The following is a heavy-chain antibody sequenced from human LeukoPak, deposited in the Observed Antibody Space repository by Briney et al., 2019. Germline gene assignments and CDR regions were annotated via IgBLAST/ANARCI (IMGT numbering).Heavy chain of an antibody. CDR2: IYHSGST. J-gene: IGHJ4*02. CDR1: GYSISSGYY. CDR3: ARDVSSSSWTVDY. Sequence: SETLSLTCAVSGYSISSGYYWGWIRQPPGKGLEWIGSIYHSGSTYYNPSLKSRVTISVDTSKNQFSLKLSSVTAADTAVYYCARDVSSSSWTVDYWGQGTLVTVSS. D-gene: IGHD6-13*01. V-gene: IGHV4-38-2*02.